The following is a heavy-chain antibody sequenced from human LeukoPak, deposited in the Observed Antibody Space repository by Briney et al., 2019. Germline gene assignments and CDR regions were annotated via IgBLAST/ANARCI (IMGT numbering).Heavy chain of an antibody. CDR2: IYYSGST. V-gene: IGHV4-34*01. CDR1: GGSFSGYY. D-gene: IGHD6-19*01. CDR3: ASEGGIAVAGTVDY. Sequence: SETLSLTCAVYGGSFSGYYWSWIRQPPGKGLEWIGSIYYSGSTYYNPSLKSRVTISVDTSKNQFALKLSSVTAADTAVYYCASEGGIAVAGTVDYWGQGTLVTVSS. J-gene: IGHJ4*02.